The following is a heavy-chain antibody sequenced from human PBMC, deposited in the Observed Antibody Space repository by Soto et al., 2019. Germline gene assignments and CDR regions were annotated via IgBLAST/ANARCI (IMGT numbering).Heavy chain of an antibody. CDR2: ISSSSSTI. D-gene: IGHD6-13*01. CDR3: AGEYSRDYRSRT. Sequence: PWLCXRLSCSAGVLTFISYSINLFRQAPGKGLEWVSYISSSSSTIYYADSVKGRLTIYRYNAKNSLYLQMNSLRDEDTDVYYCAGEYSRDYRSRTRGPGTLV. J-gene: IGHJ4*02. CDR1: VLTFISYS. V-gene: IGHV3-48*02.